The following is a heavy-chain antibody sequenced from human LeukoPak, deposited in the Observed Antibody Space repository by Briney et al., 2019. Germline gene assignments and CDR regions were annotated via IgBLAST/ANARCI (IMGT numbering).Heavy chain of an antibody. J-gene: IGHJ4*02. CDR2: ISAYNGNT. CDR3: ARVLEELELRVYPPEFDY. D-gene: IGHD1-7*01. CDR1: GYTFTNYG. V-gene: IGHV1-18*01. Sequence: ASVKVSCKASGYTFTNYGISWVRQAPGQGLEWMGWISAYNGNTNYAQKLQGRVTMTTDTSTSTAYMELRSLRSDDTAVYYCARVLEELELRVYPPEFDYWGQGTLVTVSS.